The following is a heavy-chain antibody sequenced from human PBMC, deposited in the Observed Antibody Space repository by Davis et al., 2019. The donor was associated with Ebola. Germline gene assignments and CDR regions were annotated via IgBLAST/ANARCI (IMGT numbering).Heavy chain of an antibody. CDR1: GGSISSYY. CDR2: INHSGST. Sequence: MPSETLSLTCTASGGSISSYYWSWIRQPPGKGLEWIGEINHSGSTNYNPSLKSRVTISVDTSKNQFSLKLSSVTAADTAVYYCARAGGFLEWLYFDYWGQGTLVTVSS. D-gene: IGHD3-3*01. J-gene: IGHJ4*02. V-gene: IGHV4-34*01. CDR3: ARAGGFLEWLYFDY.